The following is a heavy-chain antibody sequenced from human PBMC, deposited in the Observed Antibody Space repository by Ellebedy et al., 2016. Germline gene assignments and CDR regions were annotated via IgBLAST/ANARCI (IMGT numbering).Heavy chain of an antibody. CDR1: GFSFTNYA. V-gene: IGHV3-30-3*01. J-gene: IGHJ5*02. D-gene: IGHD3-22*01. CDR2: ISYDGSNK. CDR3: ARSYLLRSGSGFDP. Sequence: GGSLRLXXVGSGFSFTNYAMHWVRQAPGKGLEWVAVISYDGSNKYYADSVKGRFTISRDNSKNTLYLQMNSLRAEDTAVYYCARSYLLRSGSGFDPWGQGTLVTVSS.